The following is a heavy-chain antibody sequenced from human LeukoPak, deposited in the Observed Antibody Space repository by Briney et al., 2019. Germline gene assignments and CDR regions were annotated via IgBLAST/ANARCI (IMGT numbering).Heavy chain of an antibody. V-gene: IGHV3-7*01. J-gene: IGHJ6*02. D-gene: IGHD5-24*01. CDR1: GFTFSIYW. CDR2: IKVDGSVK. CDR3: ARRWKLSLDV. Sequence: GGSLRLSCAASGFTFSIYWMTWVRQAPGKGLEWVANIKVDGSVKYYVDSVKGRFTISRDNAKKSLYLQMNNLRGEDTAVYFCARRWKLSLDVWGQGITVTVSS.